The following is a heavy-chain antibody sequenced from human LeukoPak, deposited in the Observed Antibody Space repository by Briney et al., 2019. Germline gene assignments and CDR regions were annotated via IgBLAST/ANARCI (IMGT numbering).Heavy chain of an antibody. V-gene: IGHV4-34*01. J-gene: IGHJ4*02. CDR2: INHSGST. D-gene: IGHD3-22*01. CDR1: GGSISGYY. CDR3: ARGRSAYDSSGYYYGN. Sequence: SETLSLTCAVYGGSISGYYWNWIRQPPGKGLEWIGEINHSGSTNHNPSLKSRVTISVDASKNQFSLNLSSVTAADTAVYYCARGRSAYDSSGYYYGNWGQGTLVTVSS.